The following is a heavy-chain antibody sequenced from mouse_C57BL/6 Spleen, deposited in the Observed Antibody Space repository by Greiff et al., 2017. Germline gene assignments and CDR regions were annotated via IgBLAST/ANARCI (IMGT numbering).Heavy chain of an antibody. Sequence: QVQLKQPGAELVKPGASVKLSCKASGYTFTSYWMQWVKQRPGQGLEWIGEIDPSDSYTNYNQKFKGKATLTVDTSSSTAYMQLSSLTSEDSAVYYCASGEPLYYGSSDYWGQGTTLTVSS. CDR2: IDPSDSYT. D-gene: IGHD1-1*01. CDR1: GYTFTSYW. CDR3: ASGEPLYYGSSDY. J-gene: IGHJ2*01. V-gene: IGHV1-50*01.